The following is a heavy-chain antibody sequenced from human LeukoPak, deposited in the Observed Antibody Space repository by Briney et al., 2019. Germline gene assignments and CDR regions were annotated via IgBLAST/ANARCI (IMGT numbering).Heavy chain of an antibody. J-gene: IGHJ3*02. D-gene: IGHD4-17*01. V-gene: IGHV4-59*11. Sequence: PSETLSLTCAVSGVSIRSHYWSWIRQAPGKGLEWMGFIYSSGSANYNPSLKSRLTISIDTSKNQFSLRLTSVTAADTAVYYCARVRSYGDYAGPDAFDIWGQGTMVTVSS. CDR2: IYSSGSA. CDR1: GVSIRSHY. CDR3: ARVRSYGDYAGPDAFDI.